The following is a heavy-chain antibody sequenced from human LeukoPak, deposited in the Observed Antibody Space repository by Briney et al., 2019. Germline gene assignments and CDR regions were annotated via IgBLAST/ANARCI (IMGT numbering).Heavy chain of an antibody. J-gene: IGHJ4*02. V-gene: IGHV3-7*01. CDR3: ARDGDQMYEVYDY. CDR2: IKQDGGEK. Sequence: PGGSLRLSCAASGFTFGNYWMTWVRQAPGKGLEWVANIKQDGGEKSYVDSVKGRFTISRDNAKNSLHLQMNSLRVEDTAVYYCARDGDQMYEVYDYWGQGTLVTVSS. CDR1: GFTFGNYW. D-gene: IGHD1-14*01.